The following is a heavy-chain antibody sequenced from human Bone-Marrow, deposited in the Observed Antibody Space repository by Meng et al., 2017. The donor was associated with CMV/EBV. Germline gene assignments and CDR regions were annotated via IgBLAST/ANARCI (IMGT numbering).Heavy chain of an antibody. CDR1: GFTFSSYA. D-gene: IGHD3-10*01. V-gene: IGHV3-30*04. CDR3: ARDLLWFGAEAWRRVGGMDV. Sequence: GGSLRLSCAASGFTFSSYAMHWVRQAPGKGLEWVAVISYDGSNKYYADSVKGRFTISRDNSKNTLYLQMNSLRADDTAVYYCARDLLWFGAEAWRRVGGMDVWGQGTTVTVSS. J-gene: IGHJ6*02. CDR2: ISYDGSNK.